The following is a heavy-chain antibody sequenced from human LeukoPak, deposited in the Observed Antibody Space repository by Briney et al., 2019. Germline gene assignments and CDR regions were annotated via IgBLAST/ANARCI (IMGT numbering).Heavy chain of an antibody. Sequence: ASVKVSCKVSGYTLTELSMHWVRQAPGKGLEWMGGFDPEDGETIYAQKFQGRVTMTEDTSTDTAYMELSSLRSEDTAVYYCATERSAVGATKSGLFDYWGQGNLVTVSS. CDR3: ATERSAVGATKSGLFDY. J-gene: IGHJ4*02. CDR1: GYTLTELS. CDR2: FDPEDGET. V-gene: IGHV1-24*01. D-gene: IGHD1-26*01.